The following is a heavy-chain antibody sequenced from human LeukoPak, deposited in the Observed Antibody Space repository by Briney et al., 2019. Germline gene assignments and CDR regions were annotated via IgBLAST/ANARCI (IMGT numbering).Heavy chain of an antibody. J-gene: IGHJ4*02. V-gene: IGHV1-58*01. CDR3: ARDAGSYVDY. CDR2: IVVGSGNT. CDR1: GFNFTSSA. Sequence: GTSVKVSCKASGFNFTSSAVQWVRQARGQRLEWIGWIVVGSGNTNYAQKFQERFTITRDVSTSTAYMELSSLRSEDTAVYYCARDAGSYVDYWGQGTLVTVSS.